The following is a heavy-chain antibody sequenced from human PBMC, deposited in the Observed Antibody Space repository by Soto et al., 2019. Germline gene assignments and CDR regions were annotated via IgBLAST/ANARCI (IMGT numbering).Heavy chain of an antibody. CDR3: AREGESYSSGRRKCRAQDY. Sequence: PGGSLRLSCAASGFTFGNYWMTWVRQAPGKGPEWVANIKEDGSDKYYVESVKGRFTISRDNAENSLYLQMNSLRAEDTAVYYCAREGESYSSGRRKCRAQDYRGQGTLVTGSS. J-gene: IGHJ4*02. V-gene: IGHV3-7*01. D-gene: IGHD6-19*01. CDR2: IKEDGSDK. CDR1: GFTFGNYW.